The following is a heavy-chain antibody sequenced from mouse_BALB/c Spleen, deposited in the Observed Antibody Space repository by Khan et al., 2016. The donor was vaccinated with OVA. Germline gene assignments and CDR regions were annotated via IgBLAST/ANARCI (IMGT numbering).Heavy chain of an antibody. V-gene: IGHV5-6*01. CDR1: GFTFSTYG. CDR3: ARLAYYYNSEGFAY. D-gene: IGHD1-1*02. Sequence: EVMLVGSGGDLVKTGGSLKLSCAASGFTFSTYGMSWVRQTPDKRLEWVATISSGGHYTYYIDSVKGRFTISRDNAKNILYLQMTSLRSEDTAMYYCARLAYYYNSEGFAYWGQGTLVTVSA. CDR2: ISSGGHYT. J-gene: IGHJ3*01.